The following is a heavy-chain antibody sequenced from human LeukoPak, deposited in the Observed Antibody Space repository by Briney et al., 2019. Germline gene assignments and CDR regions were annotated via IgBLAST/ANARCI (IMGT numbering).Heavy chain of an antibody. Sequence: GGSLRLSCAASGFTFSSYWMHWVRQAPGKGLVWVSHINSGGTTTNYADSVKGRFTITRDNAKNTLYLQMNSLRAEDTAVYYCARSSGVVDYWGQGALVTVSS. J-gene: IGHJ4*02. CDR1: GFTFSSYW. CDR3: ARSSGVVDY. V-gene: IGHV3-74*01. D-gene: IGHD3-3*01. CDR2: INSGGTTT.